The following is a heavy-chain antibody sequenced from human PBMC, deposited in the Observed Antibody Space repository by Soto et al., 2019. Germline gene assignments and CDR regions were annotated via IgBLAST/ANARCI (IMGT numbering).Heavy chain of an antibody. CDR2: IYYSGST. D-gene: IGHD2-15*01. V-gene: IGHV4-59*01. Sequence: SETLTPTCTVSGASISSYYWRWIRQPTGKGLEWMGYIYYSGSTNYNPSLKSRVTISVDTSKNQFSLKLSSVTAADTAVYYCARDGRQGYCSGGSRYSEEGYNWFDPWGQGTLVTVSS. CDR1: GASISSYY. CDR3: ARDGRQGYCSGGSRYSEEGYNWFDP. J-gene: IGHJ5*02.